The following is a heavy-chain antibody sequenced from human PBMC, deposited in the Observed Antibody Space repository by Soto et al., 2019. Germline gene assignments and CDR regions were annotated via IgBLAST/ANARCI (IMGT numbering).Heavy chain of an antibody. CDR1: GFTFDNYA. CDR2: ITGSGENT. V-gene: IGHV3-23*01. Sequence: SLRLSCAASGFTFDNYAMNWVRQAPGKGLEWVSGITGSGENTYYADSVKGRFTISRDNSKNTLYVQLNRLRVEDTAIYYCAKVSLGATTITDFYYYGMDVWGQGTMVTVSS. J-gene: IGHJ6*02. D-gene: IGHD1-26*01. CDR3: AKVSLGATTITDFYYYGMDV.